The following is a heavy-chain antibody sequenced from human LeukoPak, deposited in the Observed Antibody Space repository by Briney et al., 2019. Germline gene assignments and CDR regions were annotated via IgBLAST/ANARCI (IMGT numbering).Heavy chain of an antibody. D-gene: IGHD3-10*01. CDR2: IFYSGST. J-gene: IGHJ6*02. V-gene: IGHV4-30-4*01. CDR3: ARDSYYYGSGSYYYYYGMDV. Sequence: SETLSLTCTVSGASISSGDYYWSWIRQPPGKGLEWIGYIFYSGSTYYNPSLKSRVTISVDTSKNQFSLKLSSVTAADTAVYYCARDSYYYGSGSYYYYYGMDVWGQGTTVTVSS. CDR1: GASISSGDYY.